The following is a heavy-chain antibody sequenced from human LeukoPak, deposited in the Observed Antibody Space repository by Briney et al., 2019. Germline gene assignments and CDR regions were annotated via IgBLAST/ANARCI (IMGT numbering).Heavy chain of an antibody. CDR3: ARTYYDILTSYNPYFDY. CDR2: ITSTSVST. D-gene: IGHD3-9*01. CDR1: AFTFNSYS. J-gene: IGHJ4*02. Sequence: PGGSLRLSCAASAFTFNSYSMSWVRQAPGKGLEWVASITSTSVSTYYADSVKGRFTISRDNAKNSLYLQMNSLRAEDTAVYYCARTYYDILTSYNPYFDYWGQGTLVTDSS. V-gene: IGHV3-21*01.